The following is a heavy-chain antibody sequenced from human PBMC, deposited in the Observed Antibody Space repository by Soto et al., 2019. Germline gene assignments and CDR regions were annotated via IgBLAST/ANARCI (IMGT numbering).Heavy chain of an antibody. J-gene: IGHJ6*02. V-gene: IGHV5-10-1*01. CDR3: ASGVPAATPRYYYYGMDV. CDR1: GYSFTSYW. CDR2: IDPSDSYT. D-gene: IGHD2-2*01. Sequence: PGESLKISCKGSGYSFTSYWISWVRQMPGKGLEWMGRIDPSDSYTNYSPSFQGHVTISADKSISTAYLQWSSLKASDTAMYYCASGVPAATPRYYYYGMDVWGQGTTVTVSS.